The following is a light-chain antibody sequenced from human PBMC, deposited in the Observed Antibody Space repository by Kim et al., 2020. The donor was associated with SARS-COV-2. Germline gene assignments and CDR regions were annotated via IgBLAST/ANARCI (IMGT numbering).Light chain of an antibody. Sequence: ASAGDRVTISCRMSQDISTYLDWYQEKPGRAPELLISAATTLQSGVPSRFSGSKSGTDFTLTISSLQSEDVATYYCQQCHTSPLTFGGGTKVDIK. CDR2: AAT. J-gene: IGKJ4*01. CDR3: QQCHTSPLT. CDR1: QDISTY. V-gene: IGKV1D-8*01.